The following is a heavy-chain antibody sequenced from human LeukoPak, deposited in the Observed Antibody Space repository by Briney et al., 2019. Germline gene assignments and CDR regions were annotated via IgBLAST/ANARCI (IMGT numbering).Heavy chain of an antibody. J-gene: IGHJ4*02. CDR1: GGSITDYY. CDR3: ATGDSGSFHDY. D-gene: IGHD3-10*01. Sequence: SETLSLTCTVSGGSITDYYWSWIRQPPGKGLEYIGYIYYSGNTNYNPSLKSRVTISVDTSKNQFSLGLSSVTAADTAVYYCATGDSGSFHDYWGQGALVTVSS. V-gene: IGHV4-59*01. CDR2: IYYSGNT.